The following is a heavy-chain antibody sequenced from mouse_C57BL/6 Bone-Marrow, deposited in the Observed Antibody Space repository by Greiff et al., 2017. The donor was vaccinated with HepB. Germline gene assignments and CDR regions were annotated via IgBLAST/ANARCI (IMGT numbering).Heavy chain of an antibody. Sequence: QVQLQQSGAELVRPGASVTLSCKASGYTFTDYEMHWVKQTPVHGLEWIGAIDPETGGTAYNQKFKGKAILTADKSSSTAYMQLSSLTSEDSAVYYCARRYYGSPMDYWGQGTSVTVSS. J-gene: IGHJ4*01. CDR2: IDPETGGT. CDR1: GYTFTDYE. D-gene: IGHD1-1*01. V-gene: IGHV1-15*01. CDR3: ARRYYGSPMDY.